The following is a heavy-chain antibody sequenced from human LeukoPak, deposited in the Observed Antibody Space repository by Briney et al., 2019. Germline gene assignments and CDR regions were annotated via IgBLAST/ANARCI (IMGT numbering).Heavy chain of an antibody. Sequence: GESLKISCKGSGYSFTRHCIGWVRQMPGKGLEWMGIIYPGDSDTRYNPSFQGQVTISADKSINTAYLQWSSLEASDTAMYYCARLPQEGYFSGVDVWGQGTTVIVSS. V-gene: IGHV5-51*01. CDR2: IYPGDSDT. CDR3: ARLPQEGYFSGVDV. CDR1: GYSFTRHC. J-gene: IGHJ6*02.